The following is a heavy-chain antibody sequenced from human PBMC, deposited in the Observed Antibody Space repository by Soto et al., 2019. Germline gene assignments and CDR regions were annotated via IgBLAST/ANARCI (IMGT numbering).Heavy chain of an antibody. CDR1: GGTFADYW. V-gene: IGHV5-51*01. J-gene: IGHJ4*02. CDR2: INGGDSDT. Sequence: XDSLHVSWNCLGGTFADYWIALVLQMPGKGLEWMGIINGGDSDTRYSPSFQGQVTVSADKSISTAYLQWSSLKASDPAIYSCATPDSNGWYEYCGQRTPVTVSS. CDR3: ATPDSNGWYEY. D-gene: IGHD6-19*01.